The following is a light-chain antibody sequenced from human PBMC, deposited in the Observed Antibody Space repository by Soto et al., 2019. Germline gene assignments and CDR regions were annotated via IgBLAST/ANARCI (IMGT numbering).Light chain of an antibody. V-gene: IGKV3-15*01. CDR2: GAS. CDR3: QQYKNWWT. Sequence: EIVMTQSPATLSVSPGERATLSCRASQSVNSNLAWYQQKPGQAPRLLISGASTRATGIPARFSGSGSETEFTLTISSLQSEDFAVDYCQQYKNWWTFGQGTQGEMK. CDR1: QSVNSN. J-gene: IGKJ1*01.